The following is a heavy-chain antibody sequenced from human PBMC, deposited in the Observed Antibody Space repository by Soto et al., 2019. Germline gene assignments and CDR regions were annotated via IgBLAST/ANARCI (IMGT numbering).Heavy chain of an antibody. V-gene: IGHV3-23*01. Sequence: EVQLSESGGGLVQPGGSLRLSCAASGFTFSNFAMSWVRQAPGKGLEWVSGIIGSGGTTYYADSVKGRFTISRDKYKATLYLQMNSLRAEDTAIYYCARDGGYSFGPGNYYGMDVWGQGTTVTVSS. CDR3: ARDGGYSFGPGNYYGMDV. J-gene: IGHJ6*02. CDR1: GFTFSNFA. D-gene: IGHD5-18*01. CDR2: IIGSGGTT.